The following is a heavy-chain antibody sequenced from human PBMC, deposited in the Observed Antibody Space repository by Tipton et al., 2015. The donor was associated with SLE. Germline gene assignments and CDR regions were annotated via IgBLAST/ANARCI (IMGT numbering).Heavy chain of an antibody. CDR2: SSWDGGRA. D-gene: IGHD1-1*01. V-gene: IGHV3-43*01. CDR3: AKDRTGYFDY. CDR1: GFTFSNYW. J-gene: IGHJ4*02. Sequence: SLRLSCAASGFTFSNYWMHWVRQAPGKGLEWVSLSSWDGGRAKYADSVKGRFTISRGNSKNSLYLQVNSLRPEDTALYYCAKDRTGYFDYWGQGTLVTVSS.